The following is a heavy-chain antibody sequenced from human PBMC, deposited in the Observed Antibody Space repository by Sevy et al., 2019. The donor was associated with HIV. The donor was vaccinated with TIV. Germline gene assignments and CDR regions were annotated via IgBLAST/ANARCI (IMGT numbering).Heavy chain of an antibody. D-gene: IGHD5-18*01. CDR3: AREDANIGYSYGYDY. V-gene: IGHV1-2*02. CDR2: INPNSGGT. Sequence: ASVKVSCKASGYTFTGYYMHWVRQAPGQGLEWMGWINPNSGGTNYAQKFQGRVTMTRDTSISTAYMELSRLRSDDTAVYYCAREDANIGYSYGYDYWGQGTLVTASS. CDR1: GYTFTGYY. J-gene: IGHJ4*02.